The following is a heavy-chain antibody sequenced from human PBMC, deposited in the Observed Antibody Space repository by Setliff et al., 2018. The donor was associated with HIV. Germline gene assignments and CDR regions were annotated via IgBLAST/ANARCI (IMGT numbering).Heavy chain of an antibody. CDR1: GGSISSYY. J-gene: IGHJ4*02. Sequence: ETLSLTCTVSGGSISSYYWSWIRQPPGKGLEWIGYIYYSGSTNYNPSLKSRVIISVDTSNNQISLKLTSVTAADTAVYYCTIPASSLAPNWGRGTQVTVSS. V-gene: IGHV4-59*08. CDR2: IYYSGST. CDR3: TIPASSLAPN.